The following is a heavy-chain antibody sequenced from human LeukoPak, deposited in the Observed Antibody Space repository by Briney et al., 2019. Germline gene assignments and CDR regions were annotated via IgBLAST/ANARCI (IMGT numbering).Heavy chain of an antibody. CDR2: MNPNSGNT. D-gene: IGHD2-21*02. Sequence: ASVKVSCKASGYTFNKYDINWERQATGQGLEWMGWMNPNSGNTGYAQKFQGRVTLTRNTSISTAYMELSSLRSEDTAVYYCARRGDNYYYYMDVWGKGTSVIVS. J-gene: IGHJ6*03. CDR1: GYTFNKYD. V-gene: IGHV1-8*03. CDR3: ARRGDNYYYYMDV.